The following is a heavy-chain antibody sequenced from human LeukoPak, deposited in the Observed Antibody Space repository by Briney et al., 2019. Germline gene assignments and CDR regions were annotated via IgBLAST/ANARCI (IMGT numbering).Heavy chain of an antibody. V-gene: IGHV3-23*01. J-gene: IGHJ4*02. CDR2: ISDSGVDT. CDR3: AKRVEYSSSSGGYFDL. Sequence: GGTLRLSCAASGLTFTTYAMSWVREAPGKGVEWVSAISDSGVDTYYADSVRGRFTISRDNSKNTLYLQMNSLRAEDTAVYYCAKRVEYSSSSGGYFDLWSQGALVTVSS. D-gene: IGHD6-6*01. CDR1: GLTFTTYA.